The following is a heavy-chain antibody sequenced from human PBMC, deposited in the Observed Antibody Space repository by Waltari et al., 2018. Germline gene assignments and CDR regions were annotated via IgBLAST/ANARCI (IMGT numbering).Heavy chain of an antibody. CDR2: INHSGST. Sequence: QVQLQQWGAGLLKPSETLSLTCAVYGGSFSGYYWSWIRQPPGKGLEWIGEINHSGSTTYNPSLKSRVTISVDTSKNQFSLKLSSGTAADTAVYYCARTRPEYYYDSSGYPDYFDYWGQGTLVTVSS. D-gene: IGHD3-22*01. CDR1: GGSFSGYY. J-gene: IGHJ4*02. CDR3: ARTRPEYYYDSSGYPDYFDY. V-gene: IGHV4-34*01.